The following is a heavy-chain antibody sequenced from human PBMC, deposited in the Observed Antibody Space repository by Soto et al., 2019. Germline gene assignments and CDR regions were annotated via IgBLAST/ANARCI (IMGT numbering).Heavy chain of an antibody. J-gene: IGHJ4*02. CDR3: ARTDAYNSSFFDS. D-gene: IGHD6-6*01. V-gene: IGHV4-31*03. CDR1: GDSVNSAY. Sequence: QVQLQEMGPGLVKPSQTLTITCTVSGDSVNSAYWSWIRQLPGKGLEWMGNIQHTGRTFYNPSLKSRVAISIDTSKPLFSLKMRSITAADTAVYYCARTDAYNSSFFDSWGQGTVVTVSS. CDR2: IQHTGRT.